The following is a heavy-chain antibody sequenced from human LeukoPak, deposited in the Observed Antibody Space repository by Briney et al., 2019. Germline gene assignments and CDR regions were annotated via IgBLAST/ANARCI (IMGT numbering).Heavy chain of an antibody. V-gene: IGHV1-2*04. CDR3: ARAGIVATIYVDY. Sequence: ASVKVSCKASGYTFTGYYMHWVRQAPGQGLEWMGWINPNSGGTNYAQKFQGWVTMTRDTSISTAYMELSRLRSDDTAVYYCARAGIVATIYVDYWGQGTLVTVSS. J-gene: IGHJ4*02. D-gene: IGHD5-12*01. CDR2: INPNSGGT. CDR1: GYTFTGYY.